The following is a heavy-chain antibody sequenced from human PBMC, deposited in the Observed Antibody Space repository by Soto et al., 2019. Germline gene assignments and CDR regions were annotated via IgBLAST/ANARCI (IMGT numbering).Heavy chain of an antibody. CDR1: GFSLSDYW. D-gene: IGHD6-19*01. CDR3: VSAPEQRPLAF. J-gene: IGHJ4*01. CDR2: ISVDGRDT. Sequence: GGSLRLSCAASGFSLSDYWMHWVRQVPGKGLLWVSRISVDGRDTTYADSVKGRFTISRDNAKNTLYLQMDSLRAEDTAVYYCVSAPEQRPLAFRGHGSPVTGSA. V-gene: IGHV3-74*03.